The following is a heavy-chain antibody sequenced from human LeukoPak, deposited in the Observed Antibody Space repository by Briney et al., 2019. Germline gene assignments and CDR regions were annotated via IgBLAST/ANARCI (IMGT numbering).Heavy chain of an antibody. CDR3: ARDWERGVVVPAATGYYYYYGMDV. CDR2: ISAYDGNT. Sequence: ASVKVSCKASGYTFTSYGISWVRQAPGQGLEWMGWISAYDGNTHSAQKLQGRVTMTTDTSTSTAYMELRSLRSDETAVYYCARDWERGVVVPAATGYYYYYGMDVWGQGTTVTVSS. D-gene: IGHD2-2*01. V-gene: IGHV1-18*01. J-gene: IGHJ6*02. CDR1: GYTFTSYG.